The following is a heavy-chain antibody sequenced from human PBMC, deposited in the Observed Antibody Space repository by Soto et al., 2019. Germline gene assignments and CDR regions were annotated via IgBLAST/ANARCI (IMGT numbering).Heavy chain of an antibody. CDR1: GGSISSSSYL. D-gene: IGHD6-13*01. V-gene: IGHV4-39*01. J-gene: IGHJ4*02. CDR2: IYYSGTT. CDR3: ARRGGYSSSWPV. Sequence: SETLSLTCTVSGGSISSSSYLWGWIRQPPGKGLEWIGTIYYSGTTSYNPSLKSRVTISVGTSKSQFSLKLNSVTAADTAVYYCARRGGYSSSWPVWGQGTLVTVSS.